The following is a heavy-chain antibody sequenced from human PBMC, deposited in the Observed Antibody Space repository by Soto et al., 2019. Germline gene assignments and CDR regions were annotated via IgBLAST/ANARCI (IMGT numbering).Heavy chain of an antibody. D-gene: IGHD2-2*01. CDR3: AKASRYCSSTSCPNDAFDI. CDR2: ISWNSGSI. Sequence: EVQLVESGGGLVQPGRSLRLSCVASGFTFDDYAMHWVRQAPGKGLEWVSGISWNSGSIGYADSVKGRFTISRDNAKNSLYLQMNSLRAEDTALYYCAKASRYCSSTSCPNDAFDIWGQGTMVTVSS. J-gene: IGHJ3*02. CDR1: GFTFDDYA. V-gene: IGHV3-9*01.